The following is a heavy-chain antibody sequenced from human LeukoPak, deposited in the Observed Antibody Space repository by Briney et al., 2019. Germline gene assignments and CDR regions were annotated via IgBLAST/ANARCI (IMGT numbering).Heavy chain of an antibody. CDR3: ARQESSNWD. D-gene: IGHD6-13*01. Sequence: GSLRLSCAASRFTFSSYSMNWVRQAPGKGLEWIGSIFYSGSTYYNPSLKSRVTISVDTSKNQFSLKLNSVPAADTAVYYCARQESSNWDWGQGTLVTVSS. CDR1: RFTFSSYSMN. V-gene: IGHV4-39*01. J-gene: IGHJ4*02. CDR2: IFYSGST.